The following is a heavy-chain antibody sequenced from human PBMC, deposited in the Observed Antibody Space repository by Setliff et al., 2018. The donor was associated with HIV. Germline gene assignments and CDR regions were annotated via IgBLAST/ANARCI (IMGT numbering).Heavy chain of an antibody. V-gene: IGHV4-39*01. Sequence: SETLSLTCSVSGDSISRSNYYGGCTRQSPGKGLGWVGSISSSGGTSYSAASLKSRVTLSIDTSKNQFSLKLTSVTAADTAMYYGARTGWAQLIQGAWFGPWGQGVLVTVSS. J-gene: IGHJ5*02. D-gene: IGHD2-8*01. CDR3: ARTGWAQLIQGAWFGP. CDR2: ISSSGGT. CDR1: GDSISRSNYY.